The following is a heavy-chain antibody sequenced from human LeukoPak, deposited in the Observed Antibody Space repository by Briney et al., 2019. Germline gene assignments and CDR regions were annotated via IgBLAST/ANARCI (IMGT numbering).Heavy chain of an antibody. Sequence: GGSLRLSCAASGFTFSNYAMTWVRQAPGKGLEWVSAISGSGGSTYYADSVKGRFTISRDNSKNTLYLQMSSLRAEDTAVYYCAKQAGGSGSYYYYSGHGTLGTVSS. V-gene: IGHV3-23*01. D-gene: IGHD3-10*01. CDR1: GFTFSNYA. CDR2: ISGSGGST. CDR3: AKQAGGSGSYYYY. J-gene: IGHJ4*01.